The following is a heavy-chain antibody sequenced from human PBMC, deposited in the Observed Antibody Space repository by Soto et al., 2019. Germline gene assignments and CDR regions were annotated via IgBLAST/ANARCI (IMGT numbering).Heavy chain of an antibody. CDR3: ARDFSLTSHWFDY. CDR1: GGTFSSYT. D-gene: IGHD2-2*01. V-gene: IGHV1-69*04. J-gene: IGHJ4*02. CDR2: IIPILGIA. Sequence: SVKASCKASGGTFSSYTISWVRQAPGQGLEWMGRIIPILGIANYAQKFQGRVTITADKSTSTAYMELSSLRSEDTAVYYCARDFSLTSHWFDYWGQGTLVTVSS.